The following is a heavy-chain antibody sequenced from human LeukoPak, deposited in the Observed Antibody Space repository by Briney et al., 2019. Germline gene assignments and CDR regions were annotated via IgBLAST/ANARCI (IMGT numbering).Heavy chain of an antibody. CDR3: ARGWNYFDY. D-gene: IGHD5-24*01. J-gene: IGHJ4*02. CDR1: AFTFSNYA. CDR2: IWYDGSNK. Sequence: PGRSLRLSWAASAFTFSNYAMHWGRQAPGKGLEWVAIIWYDGSNKYYADSVRGRFTISRDNSKNTLYLQMNSLRAEDTAVYYCARGWNYFDYWGQGTLVTVSS. V-gene: IGHV3-33*01.